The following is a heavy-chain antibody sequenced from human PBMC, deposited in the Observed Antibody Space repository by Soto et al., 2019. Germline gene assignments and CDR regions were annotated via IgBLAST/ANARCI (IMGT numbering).Heavy chain of an antibody. Sequence: GGSLRLSCAASGFTFSSYAMSWVRQAPGKGLEWVSAISGSGGSTYYADSVKGRFTISRDNSKNTLYLQMNSLRAEDTAVYYCAKDTGGYCSSTSCYIPTTFDYWGQGTLVTVSS. CDR3: AKDTGGYCSSTSCYIPTTFDY. CDR2: ISGSGGST. V-gene: IGHV3-23*01. CDR1: GFTFSSYA. D-gene: IGHD2-2*02. J-gene: IGHJ4*02.